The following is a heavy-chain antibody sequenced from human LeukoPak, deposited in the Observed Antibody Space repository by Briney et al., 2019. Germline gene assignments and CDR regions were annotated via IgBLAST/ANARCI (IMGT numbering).Heavy chain of an antibody. V-gene: IGHV3-43*02. J-gene: IGHJ6*03. CDR1: GFTFDDYA. Sequence: PGGSLRLSCAASGFTFDDYAMHWVRQAPGKGLEWVSLISGDGGSTYYADSVKGRFTISRDNAKNSLYLQMNSLRAEDTAVYYCASAGSFMDVWGKGTTVTVSS. CDR3: ASAGSFMDV. CDR2: ISGDGGST. D-gene: IGHD3-10*01.